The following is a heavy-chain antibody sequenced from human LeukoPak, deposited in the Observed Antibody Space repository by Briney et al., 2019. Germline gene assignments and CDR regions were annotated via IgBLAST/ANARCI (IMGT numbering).Heavy chain of an antibody. CDR3: ARGLAATAFDAFDI. J-gene: IGHJ3*02. D-gene: IGHD6-13*01. Sequence: GGSLRLSCAASGFIFSSFAMHWVRQAPGKGLEWMAVILYDGSNKYYADSVKGRFTISRDNSKNTIYLQMNSLRAEDTAVYYCARGLAATAFDAFDIWGQGTMVIVSS. CDR1: GFIFSSFA. CDR2: ILYDGSNK. V-gene: IGHV3-30*04.